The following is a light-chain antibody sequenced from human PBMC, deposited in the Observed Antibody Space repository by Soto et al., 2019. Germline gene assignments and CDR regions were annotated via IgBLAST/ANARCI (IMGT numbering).Light chain of an antibody. J-gene: IGLJ1*01. CDR2: DVN. CDR3: SSYTSSSTLV. CDR1: SSDVGGYNY. V-gene: IGLV2-14*01. Sequence: QSVLTHPSSVSGSPGHSISISCTGTSSDVGGYNYVSWYQQHPGKAPKLMIYDVNNRPSGVSDRFSGSKSGNTASLTISGLQAEDEADYYCSSYTSSSTLVFGTGTKVTVL.